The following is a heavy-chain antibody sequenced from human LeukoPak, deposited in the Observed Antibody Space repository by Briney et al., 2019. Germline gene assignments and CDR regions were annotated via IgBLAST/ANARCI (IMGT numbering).Heavy chain of an antibody. J-gene: IGHJ4*02. CDR1: GGSISSSNW. V-gene: IGHV4-4*02. CDR2: INHSGST. Sequence: SGTLSLTCAVSGGSISSSNWWSWVRQPPVKGLEWIGEINHSGSTNYNPSLKSRVTISVDTSKNQFSLKLSSVTAADTAVYYCARNNYGSGTKFKYWGQGTLVTVSS. D-gene: IGHD3-10*01. CDR3: ARNNYGSGTKFKY.